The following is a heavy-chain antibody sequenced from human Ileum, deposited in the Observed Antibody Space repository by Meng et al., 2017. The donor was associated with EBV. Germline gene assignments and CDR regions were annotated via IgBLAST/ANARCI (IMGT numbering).Heavy chain of an antibody. Sequence: QVTLPESGSGLVKPSDALSLHCAVYGYSISRTDWGGWIPQPPGKGLEWIGYIYYSESTTYNPSLKSRVTMSVDTYKNQFSLNLNSVTAVDTAVYYCARNVPGTSAYYDWGQGTLVTVSS. CDR3: ARNVPGTSAYYD. CDR2: IYYSEST. J-gene: IGHJ4*02. D-gene: IGHD3-22*01. CDR1: GYSISRTDW. V-gene: IGHV4-28*01.